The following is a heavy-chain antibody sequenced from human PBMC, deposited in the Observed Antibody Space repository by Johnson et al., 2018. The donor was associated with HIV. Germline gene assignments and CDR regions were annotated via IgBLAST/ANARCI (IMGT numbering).Heavy chain of an antibody. CDR3: AKVVTGEDDAFDI. J-gene: IGHJ3*02. D-gene: IGHD7-27*01. CDR1: GFTFSSYG. CDR2: IWKDGKTK. V-gene: IGHV3-30*02. Sequence: QVQLVESGGGLVKPGGSLRLSCAASGFTFSSYGMHWVRQAPGKGLEWVAVIWKDGKTKYYADSVKGRFTISRDNSKNTLYLQMNSLRAEDTAVYYCAKVVTGEDDAFDIWGQGTMVTVSS.